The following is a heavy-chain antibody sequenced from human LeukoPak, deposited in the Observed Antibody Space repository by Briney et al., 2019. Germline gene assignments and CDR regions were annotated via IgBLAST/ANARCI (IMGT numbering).Heavy chain of an antibody. D-gene: IGHD5-12*01. CDR1: GYSFSSYW. Sequence: GESLKISCKGSGYSFSSYWIAWVRQMPGKGLEWMGIIYPGDSDTRYSPSFQGQVTISADKSISTAYLQWSSLKASDTAMYYCASSSGYDHDAFGIWGQGTMVTVSS. V-gene: IGHV5-51*01. J-gene: IGHJ3*02. CDR3: ASSSGYDHDAFGI. CDR2: IYPGDSDT.